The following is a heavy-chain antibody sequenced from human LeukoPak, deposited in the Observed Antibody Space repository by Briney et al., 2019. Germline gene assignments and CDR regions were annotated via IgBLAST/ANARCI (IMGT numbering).Heavy chain of an antibody. CDR3: ARAGTKWYDY. D-gene: IGHD2-8*01. CDR1: GFTFSSYW. CDR2: IKQDGSEK. J-gene: IGHJ4*02. V-gene: IGHV3-7*01. Sequence: GGSLRLSCAASGFTFSSYWMNWVRQAPGKGLEWVGNIKQDGSEKHYVDSVEGRFTISRDNAKNSLYLQMNSLRAEDTAVYYCARAGTKWYDYWGQGTLVPSPQ.